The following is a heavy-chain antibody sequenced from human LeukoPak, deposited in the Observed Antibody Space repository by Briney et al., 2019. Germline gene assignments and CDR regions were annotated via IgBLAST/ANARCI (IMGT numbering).Heavy chain of an antibody. D-gene: IGHD2-8*01. CDR1: GGSISSSSYY. V-gene: IGHV4-39*07. Sequence: SETLSLTCTVSGGSISSSSYYWGWIRQPPGKGLEWIGEINHSGSTNYNPSLKSRVTISVDTSKNQFFLKLSSVTAADTAVYYCARGRPHCTNGVCGVYYFVYWGQGTLVTVSS. CDR2: INHSGST. CDR3: ARGRPHCTNGVCGVYYFVY. J-gene: IGHJ4*02.